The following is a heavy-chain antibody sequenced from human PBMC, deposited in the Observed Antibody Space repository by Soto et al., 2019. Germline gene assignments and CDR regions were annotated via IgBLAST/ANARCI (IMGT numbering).Heavy chain of an antibody. CDR2: IYSSGGS. D-gene: IGHD2-2*02. J-gene: IGHJ6*02. V-gene: IGHV4-30-4*01. CDR3: ARARGSCSSTSCYRTHYYYYYGMDV. CDR1: GASVSSGDYY. Sequence: KPSETLSLTCTVSGASVSSGDYYWSCIRQPPGKGLEWIGYIYSSGGSYYNPSLKGRLTISIDTSKNQFSLKLSSVTAADTAVYYCARARGSCSSTSCYRTHYYYYYGMDVWGQGTTVTVSS.